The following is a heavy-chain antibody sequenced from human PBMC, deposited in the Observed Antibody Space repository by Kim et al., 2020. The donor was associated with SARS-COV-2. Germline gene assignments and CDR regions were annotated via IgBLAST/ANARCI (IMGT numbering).Heavy chain of an antibody. CDR3: ARGPGPVDY. V-gene: IGHV7-4-1*02. D-gene: IGHD3-10*01. CDR1: GYSFSSKT. CDR2: INTNTGNP. Sequence: ASVKVSCKASGYSFSSKTINWVRQAPGQGLEWMGWINTNTGNPAYAQGFTGRFVFSLDTSVSTAYVQISSLKAEDTAVYYCARGPGPVDYWGQGTLDTVSS. J-gene: IGHJ4*02.